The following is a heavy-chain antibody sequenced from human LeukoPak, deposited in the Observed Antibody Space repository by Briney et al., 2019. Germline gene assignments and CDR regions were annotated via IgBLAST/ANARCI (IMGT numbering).Heavy chain of an antibody. Sequence: ASVKVSCKASGYTFTSYYMHWVRQAPGQGLEWMGIINPSGGSTNYAQKLQGRVTMTTDTSTSTAYMELRSLRSDDTAVYYCARSIAAAGAWDAFDIWGQGTMVTVSS. V-gene: IGHV1-46*01. D-gene: IGHD6-13*01. CDR3: ARSIAAAGAWDAFDI. CDR2: INPSGGST. J-gene: IGHJ3*02. CDR1: GYTFTSYY.